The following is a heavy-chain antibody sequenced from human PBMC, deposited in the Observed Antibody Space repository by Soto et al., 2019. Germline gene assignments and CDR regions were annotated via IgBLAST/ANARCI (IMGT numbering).Heavy chain of an antibody. CDR3: AREGVVSWFDP. CDR2: IYYSGST. J-gene: IGHJ5*02. Sequence: SETLSLTCAVYGGSFSGYYWSWIRQPPGKGLEWIGYIYYSGSTNYNPSLKSRVTISVDTSKNQFSLKLSSVTAADTAVYYCAREGVVSWFDPWGQGTLVTVSS. D-gene: IGHD2-8*01. V-gene: IGHV4-59*01. CDR1: GGSFSGYY.